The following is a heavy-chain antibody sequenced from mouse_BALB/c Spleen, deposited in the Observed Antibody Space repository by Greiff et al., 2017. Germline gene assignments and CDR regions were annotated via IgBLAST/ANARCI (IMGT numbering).Heavy chain of an antibody. CDR3: ARKAGAMDY. J-gene: IGHJ4*01. CDR2: IDPENGNT. CDR1: GFNIKDYY. D-gene: IGHD3-2*02. Sequence: VQLQQSGAELVRPGALVKLSCKASGFNIKDYYMHWVKQRPEQGLEWIGWIDPENGNTIYDPKFQGKASITADTSSNTAYLQLSSLTSEDTAVYYCARKAGAMDYWGQGTSVTVSS. V-gene: IGHV14-1*02.